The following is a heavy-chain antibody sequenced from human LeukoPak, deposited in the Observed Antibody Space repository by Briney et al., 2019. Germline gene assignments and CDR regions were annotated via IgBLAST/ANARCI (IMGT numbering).Heavy chain of an antibody. CDR2: INHSGST. Sequence: PEALSLTSAEHGGSLSVYYWSWIPQPPGKGLEWIGEINHSGSTNYNPSLKSRVTISVETSKNQFSLDLRSVTAADTAVYFCASAYGGTSGYWGQGTLVTVSS. D-gene: IGHD4-23*01. CDR3: ASAYGGTSGY. CDR1: GGSLSVYY. J-gene: IGHJ4*02. V-gene: IGHV4-34*01.